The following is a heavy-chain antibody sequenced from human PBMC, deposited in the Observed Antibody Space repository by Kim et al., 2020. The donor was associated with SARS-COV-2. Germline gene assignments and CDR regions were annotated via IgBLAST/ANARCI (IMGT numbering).Heavy chain of an antibody. J-gene: IGHJ6*02. Sequence: SETLSLTCTVSGYSISSGYYWGWIRQPPGKGLEWIGSIYHSGSTYYNPSLKSRVTISVDTSKNQFSLKLSSVTAADTAVYYCASRSAPNDYGGNSYYYYYGMDVWGQGTTVTVSS. CDR2: IYHSGST. CDR3: ASRSAPNDYGGNSYYYYYGMDV. D-gene: IGHD4-17*01. CDR1: GYSISSGYY. V-gene: IGHV4-38-2*02.